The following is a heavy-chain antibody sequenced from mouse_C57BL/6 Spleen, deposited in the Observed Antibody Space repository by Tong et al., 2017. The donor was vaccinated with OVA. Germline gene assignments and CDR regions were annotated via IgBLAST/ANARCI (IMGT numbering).Heavy chain of an antibody. CDR1: GFTFSSYA. D-gene: IGHD2-5*01. CDR3: ARDPYYSNYAGGDY. Sequence: EVQLQESGGGLVKPGGSLKLSCAASGFTFSSYAMSWVRQTPEKRLEWVATISDGGSYTYYPDNVKGRFTISRDNAKNNLYLQMSHLKSEDTAMYYCARDPYYSNYAGGDYWGQGTTLTVSS. J-gene: IGHJ2*01. CDR2: ISDGGSYT. V-gene: IGHV5-4*01.